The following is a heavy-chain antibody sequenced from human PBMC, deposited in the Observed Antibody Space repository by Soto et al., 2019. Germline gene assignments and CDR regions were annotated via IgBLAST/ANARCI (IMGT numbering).Heavy chain of an antibody. CDR2: ISGHSGHT. V-gene: IGHV1-18*01. D-gene: IGHD6-19*01. CDR3: ARYQPYSTGYYYFDH. Sequence: QVQLVQSGAEVKKPGASVKVSCKTSGYNFTTYGVSWVRQAPGQGLEWMGWISGHSGHTKYAQTFQGRVTMTTDTSTTTAYMELRSLRSDDTAVYYCARYQPYSTGYYYFDHWGQGTLAIVTS. J-gene: IGHJ4*02. CDR1: GYNFTTYG.